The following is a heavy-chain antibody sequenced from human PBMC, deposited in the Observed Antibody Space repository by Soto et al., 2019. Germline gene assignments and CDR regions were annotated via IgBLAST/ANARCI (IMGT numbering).Heavy chain of an antibody. CDR1: GGSFSGYY. D-gene: IGHD2-15*01. V-gene: IGHV4-34*01. CDR2: INHSGST. CDR3: ARGPYCSGGSCYLNGGGMDV. Sequence: QVQLQQWGAGLLKPSETLSLTCAVYGGSFSGYYWSWIRQPPGKGLEWIGEINHSGSTNYNPSLKSRVTISVDTSKNQFSLKLSSVTAADTAVYYCARGPYCSGGSCYLNGGGMDVWGQGTTVTVSS. J-gene: IGHJ6*02.